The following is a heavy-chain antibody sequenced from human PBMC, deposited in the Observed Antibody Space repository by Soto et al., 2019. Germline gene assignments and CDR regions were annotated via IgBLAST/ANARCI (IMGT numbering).Heavy chain of an antibody. J-gene: IGHJ6*02. CDR1: VGSISSSF. CDR2: ISYSGST. Sequence: XETLSLTCSFSVGSISSSFWSCIRQPPGKELEWIGYISYSGSTTYNPSLKSRITLSVDTSKNQFSLRVASVTAADTAVYYCASGHRAMEYYYYYGMDVWGQGTTVIVSS. D-gene: IGHD5-18*01. V-gene: IGHV4-59*01. CDR3: ASGHRAMEYYYYYGMDV.